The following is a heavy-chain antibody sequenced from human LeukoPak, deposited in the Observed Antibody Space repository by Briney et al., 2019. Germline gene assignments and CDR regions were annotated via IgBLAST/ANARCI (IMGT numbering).Heavy chain of an antibody. CDR1: GYTFSTAW. D-gene: IGHD3/OR15-3a*01. CDR3: TAGTGRSDFDY. Sequence: GGPLRLSCAASGYTFSTAWMRWVRQAPGRGLEWVGRIKRKGDDGTIDYAAPVKGRLSISRDDSKNTLYQQMNRRKSEVTAVYYCTAGTGRSDFDYWGQGTLVTVSS. J-gene: IGHJ4*02. CDR2: IKRKGDDGTI. V-gene: IGHV3-15*01.